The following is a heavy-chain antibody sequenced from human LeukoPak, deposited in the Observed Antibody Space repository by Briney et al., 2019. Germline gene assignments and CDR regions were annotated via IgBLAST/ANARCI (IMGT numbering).Heavy chain of an antibody. Sequence: GGSLRLSCAASGFTFSSYWMSWVRQAPGKGLEWVANIKQDGSEKYYVDSVKGRFTISRDNAKNSLYLQMNSLRAEDTAVYYRARELITVTTFFDYWGQGTLVTVSS. V-gene: IGHV3-7*01. CDR2: IKQDGSEK. CDR1: GFTFSSYW. D-gene: IGHD4-11*01. CDR3: ARELITVTTFFDY. J-gene: IGHJ4*02.